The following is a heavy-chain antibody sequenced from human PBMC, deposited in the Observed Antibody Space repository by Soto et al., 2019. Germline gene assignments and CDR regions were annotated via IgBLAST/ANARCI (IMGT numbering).Heavy chain of an antibody. Sequence: QVQLVQSGADVKKPGASVKVSCKASGYTFTRSGIIWVRQAPGQGPEWMGWISSYNGDTNYAPTFQGRVTMTSDTSTSTAYMELRSLRSDDTAVYYCASEGVAPRYYYGMDVWGQGTPVTVSS. CDR1: GYTFTRSG. J-gene: IGHJ6*02. D-gene: IGHD5-12*01. CDR2: ISSYNGDT. CDR3: ASEGVAPRYYYGMDV. V-gene: IGHV1-18*01.